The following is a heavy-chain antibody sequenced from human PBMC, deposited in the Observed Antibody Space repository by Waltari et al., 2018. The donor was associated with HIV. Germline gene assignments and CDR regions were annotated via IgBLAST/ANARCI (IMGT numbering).Heavy chain of an antibody. CDR1: GYTLTELS. CDR3: ATGGGTTSIQLYDLDV. D-gene: IGHD1-26*01. J-gene: IGHJ6*02. CDR2: FVPEYDET. V-gene: IGHV1-24*01. Sequence: QVQLIQSGAEVKKPGASVKVSCKVFGYTLTELSMHWVRQAPGKGLEWMGGFVPEYDETIYAQKVQGRVTMTEDTSTDSAYMELSSLTSEDTAVYYCATGGGTTSIQLYDLDVWGQGTTVTVSS.